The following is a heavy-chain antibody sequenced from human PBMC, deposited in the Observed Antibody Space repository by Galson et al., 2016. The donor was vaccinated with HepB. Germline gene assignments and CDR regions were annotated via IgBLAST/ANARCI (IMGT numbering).Heavy chain of an antibody. J-gene: IGHJ3*01. D-gene: IGHD6-19*01. CDR1: GFNFDDSA. CDR3: ARKIAGGGRGAFDV. Sequence: SLRLSCAASGFNFDDSAMHWVRQAPGKGLEWVSSISWNSGNIDYADSVKGRFTLSRDNAKDSLYLQMNSLRPEDTALYYCARKIAGGGRGAFDVWGQGTMVAVSS. V-gene: IGHV3-9*01. CDR2: ISWNSGNI.